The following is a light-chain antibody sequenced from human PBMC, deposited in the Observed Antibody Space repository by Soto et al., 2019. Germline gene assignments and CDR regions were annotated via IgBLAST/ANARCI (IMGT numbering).Light chain of an antibody. CDR2: GAS. Sequence: EIVLTQSPGTLSLSPGERATLSCRASQSVSSSYLAWYQQKPGQAPRLLIYGASSRATGIPDRFSGSGSGTDFTLTSSRLEPEDFAVYSCQQYGSSPPWTFGQGTKVEI. J-gene: IGKJ1*01. V-gene: IGKV3-20*01. CDR3: QQYGSSPPWT. CDR1: QSVSSSY.